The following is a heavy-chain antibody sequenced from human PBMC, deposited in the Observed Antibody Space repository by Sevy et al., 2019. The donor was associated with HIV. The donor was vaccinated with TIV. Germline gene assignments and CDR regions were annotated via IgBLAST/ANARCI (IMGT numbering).Heavy chain of an antibody. CDR3: ARATGLAMVDY. Sequence: SETLSLTCTVSGGSVSSGSYYWSWIRQAPGKGLEWIGYIYYSGSTNYNPSLKSRVTISVDTSKNQFSLKLSSVTAADTAVYYCARATGLAMVDYWGQGTLVTVSS. V-gene: IGHV4-61*01. J-gene: IGHJ4*02. D-gene: IGHD2-8*02. CDR1: GGSVSSGSYY. CDR2: IYYSGST.